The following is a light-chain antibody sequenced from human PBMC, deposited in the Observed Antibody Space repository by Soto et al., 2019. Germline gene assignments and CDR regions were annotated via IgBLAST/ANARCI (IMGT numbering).Light chain of an antibody. CDR1: SGSIASNY. J-gene: IGLJ2*01. Sequence: FMLTQPHSVSESPGKTVTISCTGSSGSIASNYVQWYQQRPGSAPTTVIYEDNQRPSGVPDRFSGSIDSSSNSASLTISGLKTEDEADYYCQSYDSSSHVVFGGGTKVTVL. CDR2: EDN. CDR3: QSYDSSSHVV. V-gene: IGLV6-57*02.